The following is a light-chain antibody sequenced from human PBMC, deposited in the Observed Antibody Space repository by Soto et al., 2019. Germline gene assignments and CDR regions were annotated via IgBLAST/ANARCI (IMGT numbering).Light chain of an antibody. Sequence: DIPMTQSPSSLSASVGDRVTITCQASLDITTYLNWFQQKPGKAPTLLIYDAFNLEAGVPSRFSGSGSGTDFTLTISSLQSEDIATYYCQQYDNLPFTFGPGTKVDIK. V-gene: IGKV1-33*01. J-gene: IGKJ3*01. CDR3: QQYDNLPFT. CDR2: DAF. CDR1: LDITTY.